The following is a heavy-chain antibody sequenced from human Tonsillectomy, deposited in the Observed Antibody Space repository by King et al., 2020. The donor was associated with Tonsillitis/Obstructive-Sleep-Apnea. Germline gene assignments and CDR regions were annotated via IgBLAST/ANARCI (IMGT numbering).Heavy chain of an antibody. J-gene: IGHJ4*02. D-gene: IGHD3-9*01. CDR1: GFTFSSCA. CDR3: AKEPRQYDILTGPLDY. CDR2: LCGSGGST. V-gene: IGHV3-23*04. Sequence: QLVQSGGGLVQPGGSLRLSCATSGFTFSSCAMSWVRQAPGKGLEWVSALCGSGGSTYYAEYVKGRFTISRANSKNTVYLQMNSRRAEDTAVYYCAKEPRQYDILTGPLDYWGQGTLVTVSS.